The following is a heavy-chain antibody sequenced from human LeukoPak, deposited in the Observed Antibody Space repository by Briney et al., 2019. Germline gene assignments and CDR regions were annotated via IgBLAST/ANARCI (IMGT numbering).Heavy chain of an antibody. CDR2: IRYDGSNK. Sequence: GGSLRLSCAASGFTFRSYGMHWVRQAPGKGLEWVAYIRYDGSNKFYTVSVKGRFTISRDNSKNTLHLQMNSLRSEDTGVYYCANGGGAYDVIDYWGQGTLVTVSS. J-gene: IGHJ4*02. CDR3: ANGGGAYDVIDY. D-gene: IGHD3-16*01. V-gene: IGHV3-30*02. CDR1: GFTFRSYG.